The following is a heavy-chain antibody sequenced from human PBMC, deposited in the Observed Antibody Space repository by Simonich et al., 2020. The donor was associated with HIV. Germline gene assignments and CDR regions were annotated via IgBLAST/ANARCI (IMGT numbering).Heavy chain of an antibody. J-gene: IGHJ4*02. CDR1: GFTFSSYS. D-gene: IGHD2-2*01. V-gene: IGHV3-21*01. Sequence: EVQLVESGGGLVKPGVSLRLSCAASGFTFSSYSMNWVRQAPGKGLEWVSSISSSSSYIYYADSVKGRFTISRDTAKNTLYLQMNSLRAEDTAVYYCARDGRKGSSTSCSDYWGQGTLVTVSS. CDR3: ARDGRKGSSTSCSDY. CDR2: ISSSSSYI.